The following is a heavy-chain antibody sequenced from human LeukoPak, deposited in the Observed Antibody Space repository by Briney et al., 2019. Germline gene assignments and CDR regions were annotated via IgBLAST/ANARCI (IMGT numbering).Heavy chain of an antibody. V-gene: IGHV4-59*01. Sequence: SETLSLTCTVSGGSISSYYWSWIRQPPGKGLEWIGYIYYSVSTNYNPFLKSRVTMSVDTSKNQFSLKLSSVTAADTAVYYCARAGGPLTRLIDWYFDLWGRGTLVTVSS. D-gene: IGHD1/OR15-1a*01. J-gene: IGHJ2*01. CDR1: GGSISSYY. CDR2: IYYSVST. CDR3: ARAGGPLTRLIDWYFDL.